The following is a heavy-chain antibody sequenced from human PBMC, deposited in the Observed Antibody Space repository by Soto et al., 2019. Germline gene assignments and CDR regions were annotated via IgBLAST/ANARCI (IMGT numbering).Heavy chain of an antibody. V-gene: IGHV3-66*01. D-gene: IGHD3-3*01. J-gene: IGHJ1*01. Sequence: GGSLRLSCAASGFTVSSNYMSWVRQAPGKGLEWVSVIYSGGSIYYADSVKGRFTISRDNSKNTLYLQMNSLRAEDTAVYYCARVYEGAEYFQHWGQGTLVTVSS. CDR2: IYSGGSI. CDR3: ARVYEGAEYFQH. CDR1: GFTVSSNY.